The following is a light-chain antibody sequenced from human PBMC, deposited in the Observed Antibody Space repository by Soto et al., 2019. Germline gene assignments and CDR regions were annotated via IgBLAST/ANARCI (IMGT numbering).Light chain of an antibody. J-gene: IGKJ1*01. CDR3: QHYYSPPWT. CDR2: WAS. CDR1: QSVLYSSNNKNQ. V-gene: IGKV4-1*01. Sequence: DIVMTQSPDSLAVSLGERATINCKSSQSVLYSSNNKNQLAWYQQKPGQPPKLLIYWASTRESGVPDRFSGSGSGTEFTLTISSLQAEDVAVYYCQHYYSPPWTFGQGTKVEIK.